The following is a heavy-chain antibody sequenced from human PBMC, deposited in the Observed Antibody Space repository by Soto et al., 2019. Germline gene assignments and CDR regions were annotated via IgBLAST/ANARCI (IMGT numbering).Heavy chain of an antibody. V-gene: IGHV1-69*13. D-gene: IGHD1-26*01. Sequence: SVKVSCKASGGTFSSYAISWVRQAPGQGLEWMGGIIPIFGTANYAQKFQGRATITADESTSTAYMELSSLRSEDTAVYYCACWRELVPSDYWGQGTLVTVSS. J-gene: IGHJ4*02. CDR1: GGTFSSYA. CDR3: ACWRELVPSDY. CDR2: IIPIFGTA.